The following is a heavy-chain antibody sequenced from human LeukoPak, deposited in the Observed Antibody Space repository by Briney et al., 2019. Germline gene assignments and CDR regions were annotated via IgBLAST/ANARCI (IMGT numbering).Heavy chain of an antibody. D-gene: IGHD2-2*01. CDR3: ASPLGYCSSTNCYGDY. CDR2: IYYSGST. Sequence: SETLCLTCTVSGGSMSSSSYYWGWIRQPPGKGLEWIGSIYYSGSTYYNPSLKSRVTISVDTSKNQFSLKLSSVTAADTAVYYCASPLGYCSSTNCYGDYWGQGTLVTVSS. J-gene: IGHJ4*02. V-gene: IGHV4-39*01. CDR1: GGSMSSSSYY.